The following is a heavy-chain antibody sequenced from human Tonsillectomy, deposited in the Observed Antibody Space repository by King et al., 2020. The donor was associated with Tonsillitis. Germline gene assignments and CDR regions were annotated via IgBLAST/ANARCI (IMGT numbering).Heavy chain of an antibody. V-gene: IGHV5-51*01. CDR3: ARGNYGGKANYWYFDL. CDR2: IYPGDSDT. D-gene: IGHD4-23*01. Sequence: QLVQSGAEVKKPGESLKISCKASGYSFTTYWIAWVRQMLGKGLEWMGIIYPGDSDTRYSPSFQGQVTISGDKSISTASLQWSSLKASDTAMYYCARGNYGGKANYWYFDLWGRGTLVTVSS. CDR1: GYSFTTYW. J-gene: IGHJ2*01.